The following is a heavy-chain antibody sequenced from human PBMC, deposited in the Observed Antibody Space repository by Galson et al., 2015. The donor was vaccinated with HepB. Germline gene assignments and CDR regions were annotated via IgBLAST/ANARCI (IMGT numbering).Heavy chain of an antibody. V-gene: IGHV3-23*01. CDR2: LYERTGGT. D-gene: IGHD6-13*01. J-gene: IGHJ4*02. CDR1: GFTFSTYA. CDR3: ATHPSSWSDY. Sequence: SLRLSCAVSGFTFSTYAVSWVRQAPGEGLDWVSSLYERTGGTYYADSVKGRFIVSRDNSRNTLYLQVNSLRAEDTAVYFCATHPSSWSDYWGQGILVTVSS.